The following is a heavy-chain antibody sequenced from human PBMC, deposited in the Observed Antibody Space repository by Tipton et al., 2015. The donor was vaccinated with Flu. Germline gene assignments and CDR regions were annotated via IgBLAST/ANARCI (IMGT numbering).Heavy chain of an antibody. CDR2: IYHSGST. V-gene: IGHV4-38-2*02. Sequence: TLSLTCAVSGYSISSGYYWGWIRQPPGKGLEWIGSIYHSGSTYYNPSLKSRVTISVDTSKNQFSLKLSSVTAADTAVYYCAGDIVVAYYYGMDVWGQGTTVTVSS. D-gene: IGHD2-2*01. CDR1: GYSISSGYY. CDR3: AGDIVVAYYYGMDV. J-gene: IGHJ6*02.